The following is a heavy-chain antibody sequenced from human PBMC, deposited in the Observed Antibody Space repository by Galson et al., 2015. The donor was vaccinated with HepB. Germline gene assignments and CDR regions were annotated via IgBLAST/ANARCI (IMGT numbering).Heavy chain of an antibody. CDR1: GFTFSSYG. J-gene: IGHJ4*02. D-gene: IGHD2-8*02. V-gene: IGHV3-30*18. Sequence: SLRLSCAASGFTFSSYGMHWVRQAPGKGLEWVAVISYDGSNKYYADSVKGRFTISRDNSKNTLYLQMNSLRAEDTAVYYCAKDQGAISVVYAIPIIDYWGQGTLVTVSS. CDR3: AKDQGAISVVYAIPIIDY. CDR2: ISYDGSNK.